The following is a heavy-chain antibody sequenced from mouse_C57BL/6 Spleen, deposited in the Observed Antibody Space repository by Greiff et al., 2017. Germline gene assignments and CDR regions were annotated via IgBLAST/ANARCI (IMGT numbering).Heavy chain of an antibody. J-gene: IGHJ2*01. CDR3: ARNYGLYFDY. D-gene: IGHD1-1*01. CDR1: GYTFTSYW. Sequence: QVHVKQPGAELVMPGASVKLSCKASGYTFTSYWMHWVKQRPGQGLEWIGEIDPSDSYTNYNQKFKGKSTLTVDKSSSTAYMQLSSLTSEDSAVYYCARNYGLYFDYWGQGTTLTVSS. V-gene: IGHV1-69*01. CDR2: IDPSDSYT.